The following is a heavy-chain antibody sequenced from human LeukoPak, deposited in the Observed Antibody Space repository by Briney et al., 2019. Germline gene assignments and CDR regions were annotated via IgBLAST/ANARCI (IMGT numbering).Heavy chain of an antibody. CDR3: ARAQLAYYFAY. D-gene: IGHD1-1*01. Sequence: PGGSLRLSCAAPGFTFSSYSMNWVRQAPGKGLEWVSSISSSSSYIYYADSVKGRFTISRDNAKNSLYLQTNSLRAEDTAVYYCARAQLAYYFAYWGQGTLVTVSS. CDR1: GFTFSSYS. J-gene: IGHJ4*02. V-gene: IGHV3-21*01. CDR2: ISSSSSYI.